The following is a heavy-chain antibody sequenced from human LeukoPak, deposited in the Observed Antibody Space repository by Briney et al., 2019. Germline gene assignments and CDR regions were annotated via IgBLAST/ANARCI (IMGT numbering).Heavy chain of an antibody. V-gene: IGHV4-30-4*08. Sequence: SQTLSLTCTVSGGSISSGDYYWSWIRQPPGKGLEWIVYISYSGSTYYNPSLKSRVTISVDTSKNQFSLKLSSVTAADTAVYYCARGITIFGVVDFDYWGQGTLVTVSS. D-gene: IGHD3-3*01. CDR1: GGSISSGDYY. J-gene: IGHJ4*02. CDR3: ARGITIFGVVDFDY. CDR2: ISYSGST.